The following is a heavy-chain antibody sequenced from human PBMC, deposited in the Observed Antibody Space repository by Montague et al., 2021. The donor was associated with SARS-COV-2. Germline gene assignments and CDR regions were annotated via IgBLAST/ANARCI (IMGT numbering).Heavy chain of an antibody. CDR3: AGKVLTVPADY. D-gene: IGHD4-11*01. V-gene: IGHV4-4*02. Sequence: SETLSLTCAVSGVFITSTNWWSLVRQPPGKGLEWIGGISYGGIATYNPSLKSRATISMDKSRNHFSLKLSSVTAADTAIEYCAGKVLTVPADYWGQGTLVTVS. J-gene: IGHJ4*02. CDR2: ISYGGIA. CDR1: GVFITSTNW.